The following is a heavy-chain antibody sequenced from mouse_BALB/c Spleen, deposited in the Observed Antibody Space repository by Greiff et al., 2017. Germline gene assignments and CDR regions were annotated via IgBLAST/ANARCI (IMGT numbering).Heavy chain of an antibody. CDR1: GYSITSDYA. Sequence: EVKLQESGPGLVKPSQSLSLTCTVTGYSITSDYAWNWIRQFPGNKLEWMGYISYSGSTSYNPSLKSRISITRDTSKNQFFLQLNSVTTEDTATYYCATLITTAFDYWGQGTTLTVSS. D-gene: IGHD1-2*01. J-gene: IGHJ2*01. CDR3: ATLITTAFDY. CDR2: ISYSGST. V-gene: IGHV3-2*02.